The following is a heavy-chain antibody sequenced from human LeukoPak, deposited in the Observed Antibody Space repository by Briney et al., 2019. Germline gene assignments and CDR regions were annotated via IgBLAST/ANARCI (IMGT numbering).Heavy chain of an antibody. D-gene: IGHD6-13*01. CDR2: ISYDGSNK. CDR1: GFTFSSYG. V-gene: IGHV3-30*18. CDR3: AKDRYSSSWSPYFDY. J-gene: IGHJ4*02. Sequence: GGSLRLSCAASGFTFSSYGMHWVRQAPGKGLEWVAVISYDGSNKYYADSVKGRFTISRDNSKNTLYLQMNSLRAEDTAVYYCAKDRYSSSWSPYFDYWGQGTLVTVSS.